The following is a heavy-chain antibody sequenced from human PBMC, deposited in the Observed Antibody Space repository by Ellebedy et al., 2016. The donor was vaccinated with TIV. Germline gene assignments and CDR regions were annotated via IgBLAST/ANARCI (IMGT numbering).Heavy chain of an antibody. CDR3: ARETGTDNDY. J-gene: IGHJ4*02. Sequence: SQTLSLTCAFYGGSFSGFYWSWIRQPPGKGLEWIGEINPSGSTNYNPSLKSRVTISVDTSKNQLSLKLSSVTAADTAVYYCARETGTDNDYWGQGTLVTVSS. CDR1: GGSFSGFY. CDR2: INPSGST. D-gene: IGHD1-1*01. V-gene: IGHV4-34*01.